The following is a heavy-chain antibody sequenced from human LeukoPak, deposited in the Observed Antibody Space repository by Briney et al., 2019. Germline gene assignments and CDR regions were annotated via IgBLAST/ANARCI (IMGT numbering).Heavy chain of an antibody. D-gene: IGHD5-12*01. CDR3: AIRRSGNAIDY. CDR2: ISGSGDST. Sequence: GGSLRLSCAASGFTFSSYWMSWVRQAPGKGLEWVSSISGSGDSTYYADSVRGRFTLSRDNSKNTLYLQMNSLRAEDTAVYYCAIRRSGNAIDYWGQGTLVTVSS. CDR1: GFTFSSYW. J-gene: IGHJ4*02. V-gene: IGHV3-23*01.